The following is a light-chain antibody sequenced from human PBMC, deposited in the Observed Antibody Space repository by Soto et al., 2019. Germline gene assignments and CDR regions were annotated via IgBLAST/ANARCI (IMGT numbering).Light chain of an antibody. CDR2: GAS. CDR1: QAIRSY. J-gene: IGKJ3*01. V-gene: IGKV1-9*01. Sequence: IQLTQSPSFLSASVGDRVTITCRASQAIRSYLAWYQQKPGKAPKLLIYGASNLLSAVPSRFSGSGSGTEFTLTISNLQPEDFATYYCQQLNSYPFTFGPGTKVDIK. CDR3: QQLNSYPFT.